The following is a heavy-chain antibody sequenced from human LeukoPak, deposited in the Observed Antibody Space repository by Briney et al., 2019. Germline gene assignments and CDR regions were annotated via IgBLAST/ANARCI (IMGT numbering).Heavy chain of an antibody. V-gene: IGHV4-34*01. CDR3: ARGKPSYGSGTFYRPLEPNYMDV. CDR1: GESFSGFY. D-gene: IGHD3-10*01. CDR2: INHSGST. J-gene: IGHJ6*03. Sequence: PSETLSLTCAVYGESFSGFYWTWIRQPPGKGLEWIGEINHSGSTNYNPSLKSGVSISVDTSKNQFSLKLSSVTAADTAVYYCARGKPSYGSGTFYRPLEPNYMDVWGKGTTVTVSS.